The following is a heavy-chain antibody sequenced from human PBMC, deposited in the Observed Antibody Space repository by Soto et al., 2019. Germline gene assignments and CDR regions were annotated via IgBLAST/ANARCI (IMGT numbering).Heavy chain of an antibody. D-gene: IGHD2-15*01. CDR1: GYTFTSYY. CDR2: INPSGGST. Sequence: QVQLVQSGAEVKKPGASVKVSCKASGYTFTSYYMHWVRQAPGQGLEWMGIINPSGGSTSYAQKFPGRVTITRDTSTSTVYMELSSLRSEDTAVYYCARFMRYCSGGSCYLRGMDVWGQGTTVTVSS. V-gene: IGHV1-46*01. CDR3: ARFMRYCSGGSCYLRGMDV. J-gene: IGHJ6*02.